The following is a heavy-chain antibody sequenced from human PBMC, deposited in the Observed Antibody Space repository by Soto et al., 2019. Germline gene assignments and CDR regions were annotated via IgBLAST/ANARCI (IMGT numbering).Heavy chain of an antibody. J-gene: IGHJ6*02. CDR2: IYYSGST. Sequence: PSETLSLTCTVSGGSISSGDYYWSWIRQPPGKGLEWIGYIYYSGSTFYNPSLKSRVTISVDTSKNQFSLKLSSVTAADTAVYYCASSVPAAKTSYYYGMDVWGQGTTVTV. V-gene: IGHV4-30-4*01. CDR1: GGSISSGDYY. D-gene: IGHD2-2*01. CDR3: ASSVPAAKTSYYYGMDV.